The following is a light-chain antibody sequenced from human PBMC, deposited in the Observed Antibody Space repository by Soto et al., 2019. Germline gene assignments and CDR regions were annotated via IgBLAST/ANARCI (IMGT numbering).Light chain of an antibody. CDR3: SSYTSRSTLVV. V-gene: IGLV2-14*01. Sequence: QSALTQPASVSGSPGQSITISCTGTSSDVGGYNYVSWYQQHPGKAPKLMIYDVSNRPSGASHRFSGSKSGNTVSLTISGLQAEDESDYYCSSYTSRSTLVVFGGGTQLTVL. J-gene: IGLJ2*01. CDR1: SSDVGGYNY. CDR2: DVS.